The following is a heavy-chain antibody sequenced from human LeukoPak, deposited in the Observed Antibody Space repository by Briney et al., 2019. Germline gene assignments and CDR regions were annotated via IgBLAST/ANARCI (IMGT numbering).Heavy chain of an antibody. Sequence: GGSLRLSCAASGFTVSSNYMSWVRQAPGKGLEWVSSISSSSSYIYYADSVKGRFTISRDNAKNSLYLQMNSLRAEDTAVYYCARDRSDAFDIWGQGTMVTVSS. CDR2: ISSSSSYI. CDR1: GFTVSSNY. J-gene: IGHJ3*02. CDR3: ARDRSDAFDI. V-gene: IGHV3-21*01.